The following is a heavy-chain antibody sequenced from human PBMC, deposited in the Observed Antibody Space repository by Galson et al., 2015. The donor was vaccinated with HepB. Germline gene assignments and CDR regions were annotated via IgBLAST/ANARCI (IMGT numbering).Heavy chain of an antibody. CDR3: AREVGSSNWNVLDY. CDR2: IYFTGST. CDR1: GGSVRSSSYY. Sequence: ETLSLTCTVSGGSVRSSSYYWGWIRQPPGKGLEWIGSIYFTGSTYDHPSLKSRVTILGDRSKNQFSLKLSSVTAADAAVYYCAREVGSSNWNVLDYWGQGTLVTVSS. J-gene: IGHJ4*02. V-gene: IGHV4-39*07. D-gene: IGHD1-1*01.